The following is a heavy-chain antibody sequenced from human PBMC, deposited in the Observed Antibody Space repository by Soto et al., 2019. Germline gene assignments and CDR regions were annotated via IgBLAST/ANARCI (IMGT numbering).Heavy chain of an antibody. D-gene: IGHD2-8*02. CDR3: ARGMTPPGAPAWYYFDS. J-gene: IGHJ4*02. V-gene: IGHV4-4*07. CDR1: GASITGSSN. CDR2: FSLRVTT. Sequence: SDPLSLTRTVSGASITGSSNKRWIRRPAGKGLEWIRRFSLRVTTNYNPSLRSRVTMSADGSKNQFSLRLPSVTAADTALYYWARGMTPPGAPAWYYFDSWGQGTLVTVS.